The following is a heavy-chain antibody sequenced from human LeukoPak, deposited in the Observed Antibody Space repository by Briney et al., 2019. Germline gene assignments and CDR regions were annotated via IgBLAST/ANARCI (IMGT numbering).Heavy chain of an antibody. D-gene: IGHD3-22*01. CDR2: IYTSGST. CDR1: GGSITSYY. CDR3: ARGSYYYYYDSSGYEGTGFDY. J-gene: IGHJ4*02. V-gene: IGHV4-4*07. Sequence: SETLSLTCSVSGGSITSYYWSWVRQPAGKGLEWIGRIYTSGSTNYNPSLKSRVTMSVDTSKNQFSLKLSSVTAADTAVYYCARGSYYYYYDSSGYEGTGFDYWGQGTLVTVSS.